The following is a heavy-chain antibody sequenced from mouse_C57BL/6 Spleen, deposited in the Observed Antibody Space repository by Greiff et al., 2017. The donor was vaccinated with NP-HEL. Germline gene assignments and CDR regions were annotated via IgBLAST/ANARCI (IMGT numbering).Heavy chain of an antibody. CDR1: GYTFTDYN. V-gene: IGHV1-22*01. J-gene: IGHJ2*01. CDR2: INPNNGGT. Sequence: EVQLQQSGPELVKPGASVKMSCKASGYTFTDYNMHWVKQSHGKSLEGIGYINPNNGGTSYNQKCKGKATLTVNKSSSTAYMELRSRTSEESAVYYCAIGDYDYYGPNFDYWGQGTTLTVSS. D-gene: IGHD1-1*01. CDR3: AIGDYDYYGPNFDY.